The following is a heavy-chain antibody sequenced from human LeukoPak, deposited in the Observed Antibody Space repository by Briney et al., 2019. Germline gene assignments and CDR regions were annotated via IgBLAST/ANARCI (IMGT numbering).Heavy chain of an antibody. CDR2: ISAYNGDT. V-gene: IGHV1-18*01. CDR1: GYLFASFG. D-gene: IGHD1-26*01. Sequence: ASVKVSCKASGYLFASFGLNWVRQAPGQGLEWMGWISAYNGDTNYAQNFQGRVTMTTDTSTRIAYMELRDLRSDDTAVYYCARVGATTNWFDPWGQGTLVTVSS. J-gene: IGHJ5*02. CDR3: ARVGATTNWFDP.